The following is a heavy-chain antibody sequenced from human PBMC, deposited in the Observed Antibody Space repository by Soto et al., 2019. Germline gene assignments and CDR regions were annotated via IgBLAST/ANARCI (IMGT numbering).Heavy chain of an antibody. D-gene: IGHD2-8*01. Sequence: QVQLQESGPGLVKPSQTLSLTCTVSGGSISSGDYYWSWIRQPPGKDLEWIGYIYYSGSTYYNPSLKSRVTISVDTSKNQFSLKLSSVTAADTAVYYCVRETCTNASCPWGWFDPWGQGTLVTVSS. CDR3: VRETCTNASCPWGWFDP. CDR2: IYYSGST. V-gene: IGHV4-30-4*01. J-gene: IGHJ5*02. CDR1: GGSISSGDYY.